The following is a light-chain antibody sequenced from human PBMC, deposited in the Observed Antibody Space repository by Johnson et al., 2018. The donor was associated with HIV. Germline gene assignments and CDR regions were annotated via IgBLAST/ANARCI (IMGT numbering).Light chain of an antibody. CDR3: GTWDSSLGAGGV. CDR2: DNN. V-gene: IGLV1-51*01. CDR1: SSNIGNNY. J-gene: IGLJ1*01. Sequence: QSVLTQPPSMSAAPGQQVTISCSGSSSNIGNNYVSWYQQLPGTAPKLLIYDNNKRPSGIPDRFSGSKSGTSATLGITGLQTGDEADYYCGTWDSSLGAGGVFGTGTKVTVL.